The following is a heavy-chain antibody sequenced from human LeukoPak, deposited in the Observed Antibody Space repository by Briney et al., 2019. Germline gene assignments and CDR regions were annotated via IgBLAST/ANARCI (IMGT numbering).Heavy chain of an antibody. J-gene: IGHJ4*02. Sequence: ESGGGVVQPGRSLRLSCAASGFTFSSYGMHWVRQAPGKGLEWVAVISYDGSNQYYADSVKGRFTISRDNSKNTLYLQMNSLRAEDTAVYYCARSRQRGVNYFDYWGQGTLVTVSS. CDR3: ARSRQRGVNYFDY. V-gene: IGHV3-30*19. CDR1: GFTFSSYG. CDR2: ISYDGSNQ. D-gene: IGHD3-10*01.